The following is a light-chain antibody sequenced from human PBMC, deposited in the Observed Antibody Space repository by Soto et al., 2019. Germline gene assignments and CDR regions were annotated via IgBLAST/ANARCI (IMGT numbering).Light chain of an antibody. Sequence: EIVLTQSPGTLSLSPGERATLSCRASQSVSSSYLAWYQQKPGQAPRLLIYGASSRATGIPDRFSGSGSGTDVTRTISRLAPEDFAVYYCQQYGSSPLTFGGGTKVEIK. CDR2: GAS. CDR3: QQYGSSPLT. CDR1: QSVSSSY. J-gene: IGKJ4*01. V-gene: IGKV3-20*01.